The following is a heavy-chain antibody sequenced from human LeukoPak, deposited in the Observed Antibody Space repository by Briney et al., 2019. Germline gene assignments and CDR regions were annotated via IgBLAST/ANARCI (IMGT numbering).Heavy chain of an antibody. D-gene: IGHD1-26*01. V-gene: IGHV4-59*12. CDR3: ARGRSGSYRGYYFDY. J-gene: IGHJ4*02. CDR1: GGSISSYY. Sequence: SETLSLTCTVSGGSISSYYWSWIRQPPGKGLEWIGYIYYSESTNYNPSLKSRVTISVDTSKNQFSLKLSSVTAADTAVYYCARGRSGSYRGYYFDYWGQETLVTVSS. CDR2: IYYSEST.